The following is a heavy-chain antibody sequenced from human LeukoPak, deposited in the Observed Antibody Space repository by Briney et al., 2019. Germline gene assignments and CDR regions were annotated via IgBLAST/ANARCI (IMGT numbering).Heavy chain of an antibody. CDR1: GGSFSGYY. J-gene: IGHJ4*02. V-gene: IGHV4-34*01. CDR3: ARHPSVRPVDY. Sequence: SETLSLTCAVYGGSFSGYYWSWIRQPPGKGLEWIGEINHSGSTNYNPSLKSRVTISVDTSKNQFSLKLSSVTAADTAVYYCARHPSVRPVDYWGQGTLVTVSS. CDR2: INHSGST. D-gene: IGHD2-2*01.